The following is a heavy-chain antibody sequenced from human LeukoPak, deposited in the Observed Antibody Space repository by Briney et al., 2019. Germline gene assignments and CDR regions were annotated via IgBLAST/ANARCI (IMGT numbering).Heavy chain of an antibody. CDR2: IYYSGST. Sequence: PSETLSLTCTVSGGSISSNSYYWGWIRQPPGKGLEWIGSIYYSGSTYYNPSLKSRVTISVDTSKNQFSLKLSSVTAADTAVYYCARAPYCSGGSCYGYWFDPWGQGTLVTVSS. V-gene: IGHV4-39*07. D-gene: IGHD2-15*01. J-gene: IGHJ5*02. CDR3: ARAPYCSGGSCYGYWFDP. CDR1: GGSISSNSYY.